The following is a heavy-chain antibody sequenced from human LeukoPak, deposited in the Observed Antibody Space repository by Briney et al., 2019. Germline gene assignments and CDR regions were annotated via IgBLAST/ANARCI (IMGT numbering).Heavy chain of an antibody. CDR1: GYTLTELS. Sequence: ASVKVSCKVSGYTLTELSMHWVRQAPGKGLEWMGGFDPEDGETIYVQKFQGRVTMTEDTSTDTAYMELSSLRSEDTAVYYCATSPGIAVAGTIVATNYYYGMDVWGQGTTVTVSS. CDR2: FDPEDGET. D-gene: IGHD6-19*01. J-gene: IGHJ6*02. V-gene: IGHV1-24*01. CDR3: ATSPGIAVAGTIVATNYYYGMDV.